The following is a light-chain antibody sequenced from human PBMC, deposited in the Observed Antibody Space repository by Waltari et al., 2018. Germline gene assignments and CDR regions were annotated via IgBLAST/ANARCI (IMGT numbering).Light chain of an antibody. V-gene: IGKV1-5*03. CDR1: QNVSNW. CDR3: EQSDTPPWT. CDR2: KAY. Sequence: DIQMTQFPSTLSASVGDRVTITCRASQNVSNWRAWYQQKPGKAPKLRIHKAYNLESGVPERFSGRGSGIEFTVTSQSLQPDDRASYHCEQSDTPPWTFGQGTKVEIK. J-gene: IGKJ1*01.